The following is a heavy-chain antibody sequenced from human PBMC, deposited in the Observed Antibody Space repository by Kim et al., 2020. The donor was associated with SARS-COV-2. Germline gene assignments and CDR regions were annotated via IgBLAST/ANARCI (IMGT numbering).Heavy chain of an antibody. CDR1: GFTFDDYA. J-gene: IGHJ4*02. CDR3: AKDINGYNGNDY. CDR2: ISWNSGSI. Sequence: GGSLRLSCAASGFTFDDYAMHWVRQAPGKGLEWVSGISWNSGSIGYADSVKGRFTISRDNAKNSLYLQMNSLRAEDTALYYCAKDINGYNGNDYWGQGTLVTVSS. V-gene: IGHV3-9*01. D-gene: IGHD5-12*01.